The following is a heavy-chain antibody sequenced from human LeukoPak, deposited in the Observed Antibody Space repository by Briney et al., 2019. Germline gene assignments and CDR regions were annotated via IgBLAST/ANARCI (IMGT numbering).Heavy chain of an antibody. CDR3: ATAPPDTPHWSGGSCYGERFDY. CDR1: GGSISSSSYY. Sequence: PSETLSLTCTVSGGSISSSSYYWGWIRQPPGKGLEWIGSIYYSGSTYYNPYLKSRVTISVDTSKNQFSLKLSSVTAADTAGYYCATAPPDTPHWSGGSCYGERFDYWGQGTLVTVSS. J-gene: IGHJ4*02. V-gene: IGHV4-39*07. CDR2: IYYSGST. D-gene: IGHD2-15*01.